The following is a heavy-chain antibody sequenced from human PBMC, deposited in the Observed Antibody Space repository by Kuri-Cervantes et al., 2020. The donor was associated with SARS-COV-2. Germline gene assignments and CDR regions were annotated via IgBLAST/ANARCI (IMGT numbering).Heavy chain of an antibody. J-gene: IGHJ3*02. CDR1: GGSFSGYY. CDR2: INHSGST. V-gene: IGHV4-34*01. Sequence: GSLRLSCAVYGGSFSGYYWSWIRQPPGKGLEWIGEINHSGSTNYNPSLKSRVTISVDTSKNQFSLKLSSVTAADTAVYYCARDRSWYDSSGVDAFDIWGQGTMVTVSS. D-gene: IGHD3-22*01. CDR3: ARDRSWYDSSGVDAFDI.